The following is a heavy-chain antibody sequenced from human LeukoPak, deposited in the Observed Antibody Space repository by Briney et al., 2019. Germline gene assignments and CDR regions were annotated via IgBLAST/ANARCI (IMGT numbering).Heavy chain of an antibody. J-gene: IGHJ4*02. CDR2: IRSKANSYAT. V-gene: IGHV3-73*01. Sequence: GGSLRLSCAASGFTFSGSDMHWVRQASGKGLEWVGRIRSKANSYATAYAASVKGRFTISRDDSKNTAYLQMNSLKTEDTAVYYCTRAYYDSSGYYYYGNSWGQGTLVTVSS. CDR1: GFTFSGSD. D-gene: IGHD3-22*01. CDR3: TRAYYDSSGYYYYGNS.